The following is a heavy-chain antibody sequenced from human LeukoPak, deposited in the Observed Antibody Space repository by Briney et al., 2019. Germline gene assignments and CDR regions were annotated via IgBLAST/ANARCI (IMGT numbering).Heavy chain of an antibody. Sequence: GASVKVSCKASGYTFTNNFMHWVRQAPGQGLEWMGIRNASGDNTWYAQKFQGRVTMTRDMATSTDYMEVSSLSSEDTAVYYCARDNSVGGSAWWFDPWGQGTLVTVSS. J-gene: IGHJ5*02. V-gene: IGHV1-46*01. CDR3: ARDNSVGGSAWWFDP. D-gene: IGHD1-26*01. CDR1: GYTFTNNF. CDR2: RNASGDNT.